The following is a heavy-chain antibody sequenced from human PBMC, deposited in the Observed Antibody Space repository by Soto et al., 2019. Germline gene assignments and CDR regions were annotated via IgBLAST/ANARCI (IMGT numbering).Heavy chain of an antibody. Sequence: QITLKESGPTLVKPTQTLTLTCTFSGFSLSTNGVGVGWIRQPPGKALEWLALIYWDDSKEYSPSLKSRLTXXKXXSINQVVLTMTNMDPVDTATYYCAKKGGGDYILGYWGQGTLVTVSS. D-gene: IGHD4-17*01. CDR2: IYWDDSK. J-gene: IGHJ4*02. CDR1: GFSLSTNGVG. V-gene: IGHV2-5*02. CDR3: AKKGGGDYILGY.